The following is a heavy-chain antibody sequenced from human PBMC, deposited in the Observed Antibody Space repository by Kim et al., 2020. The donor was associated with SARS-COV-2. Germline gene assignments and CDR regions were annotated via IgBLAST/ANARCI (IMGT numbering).Heavy chain of an antibody. J-gene: IGHJ4*02. V-gene: IGHV4-39*01. Sequence: LKSQVTRSGDTSKNQFSLKLSSVTAADTAVYYCARRVPYYYYDRSGYFDYWGQGTLVTVSS. CDR3: ARRVPYYYYDRSGYFDY. D-gene: IGHD3-22*01.